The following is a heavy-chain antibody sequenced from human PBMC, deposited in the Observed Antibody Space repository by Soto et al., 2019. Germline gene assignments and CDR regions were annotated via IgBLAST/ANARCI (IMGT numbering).Heavy chain of an antibody. V-gene: IGHV3-23*01. CDR1: GLSLSGYA. CDR3: AKDGRRVGPTLNWLDS. CDR2: VSGSGGTT. D-gene: IGHD1-26*01. J-gene: IGHJ5*01. Sequence: EVQLLESGGGLVQPGESLRLSCVVSGLSLSGYALSWVRQAPGKGLEWVSAVSGSGGTTYYADSVKGRFTISRYNSKNTLYLQMNGLRVEDTAKYFCAKDGRRVGPTLNWLDSWGQGTQVTVTS.